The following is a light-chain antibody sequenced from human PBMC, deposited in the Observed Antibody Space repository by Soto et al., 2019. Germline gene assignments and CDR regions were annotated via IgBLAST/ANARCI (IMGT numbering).Light chain of an antibody. CDR2: DAS. CDR3: QQYNNWPQT. Sequence: DLQVTQSPPTLSASVGDRVTIPCRASQTISTWMAWYQQKPGKAPKLLVYDASTLQSGVASRFSGSGSGTEFTLTISSLQSEDFAEYHCQQYNNWPQTFGQGTKVDI. J-gene: IGKJ1*01. CDR1: QTISTW. V-gene: IGKV1-5*01.